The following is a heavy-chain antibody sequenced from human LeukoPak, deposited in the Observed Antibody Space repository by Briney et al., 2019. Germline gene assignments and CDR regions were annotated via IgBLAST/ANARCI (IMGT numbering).Heavy chain of an antibody. V-gene: IGHV3-23*01. J-gene: IGHJ3*02. CDR1: GFGFSYYD. CDR3: AKVAYCSSTTCYDGVAFDI. Sequence: GGSLRLSCVASGFGFSYYDMNWVRQTPGKGLEWVSTISGTDDSTYYADSVKGRFTISRDNSKNTLYLQMNSLRAEDTAVYYCAKVAYCSSTTCYDGVAFDIWGQGTMVTVSS. CDR2: ISGTDDST. D-gene: IGHD2-2*01.